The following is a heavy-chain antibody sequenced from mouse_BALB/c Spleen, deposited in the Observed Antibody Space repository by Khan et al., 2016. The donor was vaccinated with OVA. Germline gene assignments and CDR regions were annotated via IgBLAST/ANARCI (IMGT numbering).Heavy chain of an antibody. CDR2: ISSGSGTI. CDR3: ARRGTTAGFAMDY. Sequence: VELVESGGGLVQPGGSRKLSCAASGFTFSSFGMHWFRQAPEKGLEWVAYISSGSGTIYYSDTVQGRFTISRDNPKNTLFLQMTSLRSEYTAMYYCARRGTTAGFAMDYWGQGTSVTVSS. D-gene: IGHD1-2*01. V-gene: IGHV5-17*02. J-gene: IGHJ4*01. CDR1: GFTFSSFG.